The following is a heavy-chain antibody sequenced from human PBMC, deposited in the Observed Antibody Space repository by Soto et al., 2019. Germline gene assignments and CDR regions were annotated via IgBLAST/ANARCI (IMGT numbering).Heavy chain of an antibody. CDR3: ARGPSRLDVGGRKQYYYMDV. CDR1: GFTFSSYD. J-gene: IGHJ6*03. Sequence: GGSLRLSCAASGFTFSSYDMHWVRQATGKGLEWVSAIGTAGDTYYPGSVKGRFTISRENAKNSLFLQMNSLRAGDTAVYYCARGPSRLDVGGRKQYYYMDVWGKGTTVTVSS. CDR2: IGTAGDT. D-gene: IGHD2-15*01. V-gene: IGHV3-13*01.